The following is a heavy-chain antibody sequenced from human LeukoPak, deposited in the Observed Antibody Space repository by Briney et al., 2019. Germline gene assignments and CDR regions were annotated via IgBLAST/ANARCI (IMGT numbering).Heavy chain of an antibody. CDR1: GGSISSSSYS. Sequence: PETLSLTCTVSGGSISSSSYSWGWIRQPPGKGLEWIGSIYYSGSTFYNPSLKSRVTISVDTSKNQFSLKLSSVTAADTAVYYCARQGSGRSSDYWGQGTLVTVSS. D-gene: IGHD1-26*01. V-gene: IGHV4-39*01. J-gene: IGHJ4*02. CDR2: IYYSGST. CDR3: ARQGSGRSSDY.